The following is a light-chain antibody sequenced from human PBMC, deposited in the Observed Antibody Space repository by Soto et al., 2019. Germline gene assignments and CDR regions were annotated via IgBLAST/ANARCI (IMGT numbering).Light chain of an antibody. Sequence: DIQMTQSPSSLSASVGDEVTITCRASQSISSSYLSWYQQKPGKAPKLLIYASSTLQSGVPSRFRGSVSGTDFTLTISSLQPEDFATYYCQQYYSFPLTFGGGTKVDIK. J-gene: IGKJ4*01. V-gene: IGKV1-39*01. CDR2: ASS. CDR3: QQYYSFPLT. CDR1: QSISSSY.